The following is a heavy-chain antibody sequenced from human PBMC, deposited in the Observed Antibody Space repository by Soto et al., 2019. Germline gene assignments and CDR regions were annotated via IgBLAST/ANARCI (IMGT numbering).Heavy chain of an antibody. V-gene: IGHV1-18*01. CDR3: ASAGQSYDASGYAD. Sequence: QVQLVQSGTEVKKPGASIKVSCKASGYSFVTSGMTWVRQAPGQGLEWMGWISVYNGNTNYDQKLKDRVTMTTDTSTNTAYLEVRNLRSDDTAVYYCASAGQSYDASGYADWGQGTLVTVSS. D-gene: IGHD3-22*01. CDR1: GYSFVTSG. CDR2: ISVYNGNT. J-gene: IGHJ4*02.